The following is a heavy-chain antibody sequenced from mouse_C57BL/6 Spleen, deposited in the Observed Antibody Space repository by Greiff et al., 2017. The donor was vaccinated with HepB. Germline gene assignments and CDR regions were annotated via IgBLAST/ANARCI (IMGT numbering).Heavy chain of an antibody. D-gene: IGHD2-4*01. Sequence: QVQLQQPGAELVMPGASVKLSCKASGYTFTSYWMHWVKQRPGQGLEWIGEIDPSDSYTNYNQKFKGKSTLTVDKSSSTAYMQRSSLTSEDSAVYYCARRVITRAMDYWGQGTSVTVSS. CDR1: GYTFTSYW. CDR2: IDPSDSYT. J-gene: IGHJ4*01. V-gene: IGHV1-69*01. CDR3: ARRVITRAMDY.